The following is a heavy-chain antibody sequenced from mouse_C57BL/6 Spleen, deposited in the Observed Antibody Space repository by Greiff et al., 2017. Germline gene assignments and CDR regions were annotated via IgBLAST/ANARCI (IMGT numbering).Heavy chain of an antibody. CDR1: GYAFSSYW. V-gene: IGHV1-80*01. CDR2: IYPGDGDT. Sequence: VKVVESGAELVKPGASVKISCKASGYAFSSYWMNWVKQRPGKGLEWIGQIYPGDGDTNYNGKFKGKATLTADKSSSTAYMQLSSLTSEDSAVYFCARRRRDYYAMDYWGQGTSVTVSS. CDR3: ARRRRDYYAMDY. J-gene: IGHJ4*01.